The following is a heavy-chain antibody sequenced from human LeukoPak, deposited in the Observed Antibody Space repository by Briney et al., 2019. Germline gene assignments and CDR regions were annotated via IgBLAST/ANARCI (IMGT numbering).Heavy chain of an antibody. Sequence: ASVKVSCKVSGYTVTEVAIHWVRQTPGEGLEWMGGFHPKDADMIYAQKFQGRVTMTQDTSTDTVYMELSSLRSEDTAVYYCARDKPVVVAATQYPDAFDIWGQGTMVTVSS. CDR3: ARDKPVVVAATQYPDAFDI. CDR1: GYTVTEVA. CDR2: FHPKDADM. V-gene: IGHV1-24*01. D-gene: IGHD2-15*01. J-gene: IGHJ3*02.